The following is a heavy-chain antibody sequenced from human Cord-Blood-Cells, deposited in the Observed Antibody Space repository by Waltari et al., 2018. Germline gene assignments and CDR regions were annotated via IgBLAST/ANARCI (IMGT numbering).Heavy chain of an antibody. Sequence: QVQLQESGPGLVKPSETLSLTCTVSGGSISSYYWSWIRQPPGKGLEWIGYIYYSGSTNYNPSLKSRVTISVDTSKNQFSLKLSSVTAADTAVYYCARDSAGDGLNWYFDLWGRGTLVTVSS. J-gene: IGHJ2*01. CDR3: ARDSAGDGLNWYFDL. CDR2: IYYSGST. D-gene: IGHD6-13*01. CDR1: GGSISSYY. V-gene: IGHV4-59*01.